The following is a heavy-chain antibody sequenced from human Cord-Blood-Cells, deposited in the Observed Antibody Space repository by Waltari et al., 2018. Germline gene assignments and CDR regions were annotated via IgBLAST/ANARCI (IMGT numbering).Heavy chain of an antibody. Sequence: EVQLVESGGGLIQPGGSLRLSCAASGFTVSSNYMSCVRPAPGKGLEWFSVIYSGGSTYYADSVKGRFTISRDNSKNTLYLQMNSLRAEDTAVYYCARGGGRDMRDGYNDYWGQGTLVTVSS. CDR1: GFTVSSNY. V-gene: IGHV3-53*01. J-gene: IGHJ4*02. CDR2: IYSGGST. CDR3: ARGGGRDMRDGYNDY. D-gene: IGHD5-12*01.